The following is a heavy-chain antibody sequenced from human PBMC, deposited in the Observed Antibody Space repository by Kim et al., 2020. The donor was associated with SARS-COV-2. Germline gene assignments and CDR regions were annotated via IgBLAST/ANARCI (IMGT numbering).Heavy chain of an antibody. CDR2: FHAEGGET. J-gene: IGHJ4*02. D-gene: IGHD3-16*01. CDR3: VTGIGVLGWAYYYDY. V-gene: IGHV1-24*01. CDR1: GYTLSKIS. Sequence: ASVKVSCKVSGYTLSKISIHWVRQAPGKGPEWMGCFHAEGGETIYAQNLQARVTMTEDISTDTANMELSSLRSDDTAIYYCVTGIGVLGWAYYYDYWGQGTLVTVSS.